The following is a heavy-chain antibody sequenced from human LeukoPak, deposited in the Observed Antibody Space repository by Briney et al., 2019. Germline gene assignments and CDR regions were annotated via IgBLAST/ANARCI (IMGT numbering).Heavy chain of an antibody. CDR3: ARGRKYYYYGMDV. V-gene: IGHV3-21*01. CDR1: GFTFSSYS. CDR2: ISSSSSYI. J-gene: IGHJ6*02. Sequence: GGSLRLSYAASGFTFSSYSMNWVRQAPGKGLEWVSSISSSSSYIYYADSVKGRFTISRDNAKNSLYLQMNSLRAEDTAVYYCARGRKYYYYGMDVWGQGTTVTVSS.